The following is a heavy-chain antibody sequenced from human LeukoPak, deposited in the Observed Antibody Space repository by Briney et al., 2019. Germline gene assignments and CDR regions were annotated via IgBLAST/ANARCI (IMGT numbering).Heavy chain of an antibody. CDR2: INSDGSNT. D-gene: IGHD2-15*01. CDR1: GFTLNTYW. V-gene: IGHV3-74*01. J-gene: IGHJ4*02. CDR3: ARDLGSGGSCYRN. Sequence: GGSLRLSCAASGFTLNTYWMHWVRQAPGKGLVWVSRINSDGSNTDYADSVKGRFTISRDNAKSTLYLQMNSLRAEDTAVYYCARDLGSGGSCYRNWGQGTLVTLSS.